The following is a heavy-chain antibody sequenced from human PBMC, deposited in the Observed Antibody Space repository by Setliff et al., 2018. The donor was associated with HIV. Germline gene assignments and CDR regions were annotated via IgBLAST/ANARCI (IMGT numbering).Heavy chain of an antibody. D-gene: IGHD2-2*01. CDR2: IFYSGNT. CDR1: GGSISNHY. Sequence: SETLSLTCTVSGGSISNHYWSWIRQPPEKGPEWIGSIFYSGNTNYNPSLKSRVTISVDKSKNQFSLKLSSVTAADTAVYYCARDPGGLYCRGTSCQGGCFDPWGQGTLVTVSS. J-gene: IGHJ5*02. CDR3: ARDPGGLYCRGTSCQGGCFDP. V-gene: IGHV4-59*11.